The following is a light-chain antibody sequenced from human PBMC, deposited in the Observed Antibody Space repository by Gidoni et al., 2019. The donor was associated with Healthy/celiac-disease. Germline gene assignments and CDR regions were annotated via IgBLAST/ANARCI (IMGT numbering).Light chain of an antibody. Sequence: DIVMTQSPLSLHVTPGEPASISCRSSQSLLHSNGYNYLDWYLQKPGQSPQLLIYLGSNRASGVPDRFSCSGSGTDFTLKISRVEAEDVGVYYCMQALHTPWTFGQGTKVEIK. CDR1: QSLLHSNGYNY. CDR3: MQALHTPWT. J-gene: IGKJ1*01. V-gene: IGKV2-28*01. CDR2: LGS.